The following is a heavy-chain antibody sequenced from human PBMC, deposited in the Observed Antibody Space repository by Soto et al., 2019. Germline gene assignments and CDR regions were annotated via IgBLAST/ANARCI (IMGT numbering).Heavy chain of an antibody. V-gene: IGHV4-34*01. CDR3: ARGLQDVAVVVPGARMKKYSWFDS. J-gene: IGHJ5*01. CDR2: INHTGSP. Sequence: SETLSLTCAVYVGSFIGYYWSWVRQSPGKGLEWIGEINHTGSPNYSPSLKSRVTISVDMSKNQFSLNLSSVTAADTAVYFCARGLQDVAVVVPGARMKKYSWFDSWGQGTLVTVSS. D-gene: IGHD2-21*01. CDR1: VGSFIGYY.